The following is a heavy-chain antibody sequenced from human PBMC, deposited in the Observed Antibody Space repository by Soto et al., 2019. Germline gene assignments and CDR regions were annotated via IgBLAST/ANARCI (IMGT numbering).Heavy chain of an antibody. Sequence: QVQLVQSGDEVKKPGASVKVSCKASGYTCTSYGISCVRQAPGQGLEWMGWISAYNGNTNYAQKLQGRVTMTTDTSTSTVYMELRSLRSDDTAVYYCARASGSSYWFDPWGQGTLVTVSS. J-gene: IGHJ5*02. V-gene: IGHV1-18*01. CDR2: ISAYNGNT. CDR1: GYTCTSYG. CDR3: ARASGSSYWFDP. D-gene: IGHD1-26*01.